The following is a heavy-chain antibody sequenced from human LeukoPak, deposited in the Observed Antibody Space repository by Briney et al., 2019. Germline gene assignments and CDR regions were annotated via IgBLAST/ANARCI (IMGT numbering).Heavy chain of an antibody. V-gene: IGHV4-30-4*01. CDR3: ARYPSDYGGNPL. D-gene: IGHD4-23*01. CDR1: GGSISSGDYY. Sequence: PSQTLSLTCTVSGGSISSGDYYWSWIRQPPGKGLEWIGYIYYSGSTYYNPSLKSRVTISVDTSKNQFSLKLSSVTAADTAAYYCARYPSDYGGNPLWGQGTLVTVSS. CDR2: IYYSGST. J-gene: IGHJ4*02.